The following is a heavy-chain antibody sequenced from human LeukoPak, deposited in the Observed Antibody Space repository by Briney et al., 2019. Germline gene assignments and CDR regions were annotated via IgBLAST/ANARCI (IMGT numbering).Heavy chain of an antibody. CDR2: ISSSLDSNI. CDR3: ARAYYSSGWYGDYYYYYYMDV. V-gene: IGHV3-48*01. Sequence: GGSLRLSCAASGFTFNVYSMNWVRQAPGKGLEWVSFISSSLDSNIYYADSVKGRFTISRDNAKNSLYLQMNSLRAEDTAVYYCARAYYSSGWYGDYYYYYYMDVWGKGTTVTVSS. J-gene: IGHJ6*03. D-gene: IGHD6-19*01. CDR1: GFTFNVYS.